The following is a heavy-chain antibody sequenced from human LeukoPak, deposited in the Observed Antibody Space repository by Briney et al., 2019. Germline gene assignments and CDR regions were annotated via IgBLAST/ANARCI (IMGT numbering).Heavy chain of an antibody. V-gene: IGHV1-2*02. D-gene: IGHD2-21*01. CDR1: GYTFTGYY. J-gene: IGHJ4*02. CDR2: INPDNGGT. Sequence: ASVKVSCKASGYTFTGYYMHWVRQAPGQGLEWMGWINPDNGGTNYAQKFQGRVTMTRDMSISTAYMDLSSLKSDDTAVYYCARAHIGNDLFIDYWGQGTPVTVSS. CDR3: ARAHIGNDLFIDY.